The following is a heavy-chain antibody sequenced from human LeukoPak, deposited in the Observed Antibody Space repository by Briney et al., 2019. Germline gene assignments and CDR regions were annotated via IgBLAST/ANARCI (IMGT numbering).Heavy chain of an antibody. Sequence: SETLSLTCAVYGGSFSGYCWSWIRQPPGKGLEWIGEINHSGSTNYNPSLKSRVTISVDTSKNQFSLKLSSVTAADTAVYYCARGRYCSSTSCYWARNWFDPWGQGTLVTVSS. CDR1: GGSFSGYC. D-gene: IGHD2-2*01. CDR3: ARGRYCSSTSCYWARNWFDP. CDR2: INHSGST. J-gene: IGHJ5*02. V-gene: IGHV4-34*01.